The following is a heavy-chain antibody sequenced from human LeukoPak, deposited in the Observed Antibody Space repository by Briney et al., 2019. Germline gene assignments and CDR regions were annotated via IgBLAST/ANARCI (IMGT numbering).Heavy chain of an antibody. CDR1: GNTFTNNG. V-gene: IGHV1-18*01. Sequence: GASVKVSCKASGNTFTNNGISWVRQAPGQGLEWMGWISGYNGNTNYAQKFQGRVTMTTDTSTSTAYMELRSLRSEDTAVYYCARRGNYYYYMDVWGKGTPVTVSS. CDR2: ISGYNGNT. J-gene: IGHJ6*03. D-gene: IGHD3-16*01. CDR3: ARRGNYYYYMDV.